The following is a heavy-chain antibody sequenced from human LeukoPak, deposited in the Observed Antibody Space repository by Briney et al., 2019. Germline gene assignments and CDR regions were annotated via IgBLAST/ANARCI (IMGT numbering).Heavy chain of an antibody. CDR1: GGSFSDYY. D-gene: IGHD1-26*01. Sequence: SETLSLTCAVYGGSFSDYYWSWIRQPPGKGLEWIGSIYQSGSTYYNPSLKSRVTISADTSKNQFSLKLSSVTAADTAVYYCARLLSGTDAFDIWGQGTMVTVSS. J-gene: IGHJ3*02. V-gene: IGHV4-34*01. CDR3: ARLLSGTDAFDI. CDR2: IYQSGST.